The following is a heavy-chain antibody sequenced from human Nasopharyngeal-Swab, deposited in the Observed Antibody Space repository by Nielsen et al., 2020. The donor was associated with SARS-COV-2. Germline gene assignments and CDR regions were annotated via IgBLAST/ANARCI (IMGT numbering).Heavy chain of an antibody. CDR1: GFTFRSHA. V-gene: IGHV3-23*01. J-gene: IGHJ6*02. CDR3: AKAPYLRGLDV. CDR2: ISGSGDTT. Sequence: GGSLRLSCAAFGFTFRSHALCWVRKAPGKGLEWVSIISGSGDTTYYADSVKDRFTISRDNSKNTLYLQTNSLRVEDTAVYYCAKAPYLRGLDVWGQGTTVTVSS. D-gene: IGHD2-21*01.